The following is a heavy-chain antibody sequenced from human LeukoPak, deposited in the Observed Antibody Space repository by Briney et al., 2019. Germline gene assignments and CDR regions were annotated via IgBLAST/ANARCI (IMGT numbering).Heavy chain of an antibody. J-gene: IGHJ4*02. CDR2: ISGSGGST. V-gene: IGHV3-23*01. CDR1: GFTLSNYA. D-gene: IGHD6-13*01. Sequence: GGTLRLSCAASGFTLSNYAMSWVRQAPGKGLEWVSAISGSGGSTYYADSVKGRFTISRDNSKNTLYLQMNSLRAEDTAVYYCAKKRAAAGPSFDYWGQGTLVTVSS. CDR3: AKKRAAAGPSFDY.